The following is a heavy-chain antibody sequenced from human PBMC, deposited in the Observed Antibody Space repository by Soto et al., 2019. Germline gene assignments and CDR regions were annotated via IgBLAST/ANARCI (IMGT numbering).Heavy chain of an antibody. Sequence: SETLSLTCTVSGGSISDDTYYWGWIRQPPGKGLEWIGSIYYSGTSSYNPSLKSRVTMSVDTSKKQLSLRLRSVTAADTAVYYCARLHCDSSNCVPLDQWGQGTLVTVSS. V-gene: IGHV4-39*01. D-gene: IGHD2-2*01. CDR3: ARLHCDSSNCVPLDQ. CDR1: GGSISDDTYY. J-gene: IGHJ4*02. CDR2: IYYSGTS.